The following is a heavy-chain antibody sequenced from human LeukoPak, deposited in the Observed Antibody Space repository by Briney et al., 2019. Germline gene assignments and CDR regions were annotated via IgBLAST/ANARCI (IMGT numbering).Heavy chain of an antibody. CDR1: GYSFTSYW. Sequence: GESLKISCKGSGYSFTSYWIGWVRQMPGKGLEWMGVVYPGDSHTRYSPSFQGQVTISADKSISTAFLQWSSLKASDTAMYYCARHLSGSYSGYYFDYWGQGTLVTVSS. J-gene: IGHJ4*02. CDR2: VYPGDSHT. D-gene: IGHD1-26*01. V-gene: IGHV5-51*01. CDR3: ARHLSGSYSGYYFDY.